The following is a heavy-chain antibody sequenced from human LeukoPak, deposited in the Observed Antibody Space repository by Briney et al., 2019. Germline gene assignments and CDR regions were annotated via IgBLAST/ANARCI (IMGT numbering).Heavy chain of an antibody. CDR3: ARAGTNLGDYDY. J-gene: IGHJ4*02. CDR2: IYHSGST. D-gene: IGHD4-17*01. V-gene: IGHV4-38-2*02. CDR1: GYSISSGYY. Sequence: SETLSLTCTVSGYSISSGYYWGWIRQPPGKGLEWIGGIYHSGSTYYNPSLKSRVTTSVDTSKNEFSLNLSSVTAADTAVYYCARAGTNLGDYDYWGQGTLVTVSS.